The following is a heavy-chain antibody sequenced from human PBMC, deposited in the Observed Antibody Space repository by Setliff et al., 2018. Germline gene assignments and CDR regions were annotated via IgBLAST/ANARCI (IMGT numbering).Heavy chain of an antibody. J-gene: IGHJ6*03. CDR2: ISADNCKTNHLERFTADDGKT. CDR3: ARDRVPITMIVVVTSNYYMDV. CDR1: GYSFTPFG. D-gene: IGHD3-22*01. V-gene: IGHV1-18*01. Sequence: ASVKVSCKASGYSFTPFGISWVRQAPGQGLEWMGWISADNCKTNHLERFTADDGKTKYVQKFQGRVTMTRDTSISTAYMELSRLRSDDTAVYYCARDRVPITMIVVVTSNYYMDVWGKGTTVTVSS.